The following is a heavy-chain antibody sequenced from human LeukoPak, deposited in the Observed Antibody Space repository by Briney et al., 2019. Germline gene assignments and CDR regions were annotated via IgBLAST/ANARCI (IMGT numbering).Heavy chain of an antibody. CDR2: ISGSGGST. CDR3: AKDRRSGYTHYYYYYGMDV. CDR1: GFTFSSYA. Sequence: GGSLRLSCAASGFTFSSYAMSWVRQAPGKGLEWVSAISGSGGSTYYADSVKGRFTISRDNSKNTLYLQMNSLRAEDTAVYYCAKDRRSGYTHYYYYYGMDVWGQGTTVTVSS. J-gene: IGHJ6*02. D-gene: IGHD5-12*01. V-gene: IGHV3-23*01.